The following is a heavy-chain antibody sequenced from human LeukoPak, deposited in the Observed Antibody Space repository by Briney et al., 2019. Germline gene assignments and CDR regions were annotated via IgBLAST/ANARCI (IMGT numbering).Heavy chain of an antibody. CDR1: GYTSTSYG. CDR2: ISAYNGNT. Sequence: ASVKLSCEVSGYTSTSYGISWVRQAPGQGLEWMGWISAYNGNTNYAQKLQGRVTMTTDTSTSTAYMELRSLRSDDTAVYYCARAPPGYYDSSGHWDYCGQGTLVTVSS. D-gene: IGHD3-22*01. CDR3: ARAPPGYYDSSGHWDY. J-gene: IGHJ4*02. V-gene: IGHV1-18*01.